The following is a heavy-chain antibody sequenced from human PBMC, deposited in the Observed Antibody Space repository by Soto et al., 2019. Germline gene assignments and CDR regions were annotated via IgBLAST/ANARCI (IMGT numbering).Heavy chain of an antibody. Sequence: SETLSLTCAVSGDSISSGGYSWTWIRQPPGKGLEWIGHIYQSGSTLYNPSLESRVAISVDKSKNLFSLDLSSVTAADTVVYYCARYTRDVYYFEYWGQGILVTVSS. J-gene: IGHJ4*02. CDR3: ARYTRDVYYFEY. V-gene: IGHV4-30-2*01. D-gene: IGHD1-26*01. CDR1: GDSISSGGYS. CDR2: IYQSGST.